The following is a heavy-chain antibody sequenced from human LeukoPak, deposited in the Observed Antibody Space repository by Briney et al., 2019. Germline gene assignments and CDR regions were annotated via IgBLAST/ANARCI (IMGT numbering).Heavy chain of an antibody. V-gene: IGHV4-59*01. CDR2: IFYSGST. CDR1: GGSISGYY. Sequence: PSETLSLTCTVSGGSISGYYWSWIRQPPGKGLEWIAYIFYSGSTNYNPSLKSRVTISVDTSKNQFSLKLGSVTAADTAVYYCARTTSNGSADYWGQGTLVTVSS. D-gene: IGHD2-2*01. CDR3: ARTTSNGSADY. J-gene: IGHJ4*02.